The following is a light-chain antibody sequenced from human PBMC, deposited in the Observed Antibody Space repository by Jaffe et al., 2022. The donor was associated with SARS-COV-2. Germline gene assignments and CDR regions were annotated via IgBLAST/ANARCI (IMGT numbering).Light chain of an antibody. J-gene: IGKJ2*01. CDR3: QQYYSTPYT. V-gene: IGKV4-1*01. CDR2: WAS. CDR1: QSVLYTSKNKNDKNY. Sequence: DIVMTQSPDSLAVSLGERATINCKASQSVLYTSKNKNDKNYLAWYQQKLGQPPKLLVYWASTRESGVPRRFSGSGSGTDFTLTISSLQAEDVAVYYCQQYYSTPYTFGQGTKVEIK.